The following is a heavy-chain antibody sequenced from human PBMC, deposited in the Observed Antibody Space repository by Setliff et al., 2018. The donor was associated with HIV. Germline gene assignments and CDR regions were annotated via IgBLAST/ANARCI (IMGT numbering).Heavy chain of an antibody. J-gene: IGHJ1*01. Sequence: SETLSLTCTVSGYSISSGYYWGWIRQPPGKGLEWIGSIYHSGSTYYNPSLKSRVTISVDTSKNQFSLKLSSVTAADTAVYYCARELDSSGYQGYFQHWGQGTLVTVSS. CDR2: IYHSGST. CDR1: GYSISSGYY. CDR3: ARELDSSGYQGYFQH. V-gene: IGHV4-38-2*02. D-gene: IGHD3-22*01.